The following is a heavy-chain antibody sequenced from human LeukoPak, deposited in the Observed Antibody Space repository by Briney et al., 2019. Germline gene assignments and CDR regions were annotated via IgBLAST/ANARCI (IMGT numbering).Heavy chain of an antibody. D-gene: IGHD2-2*01. CDR2: IYYSGST. Sequence: PSETLSLTCTVSGGSISSSSYYWGWIRQPPGKGLEWIGSIYYSGSTYYNPSLKSRVTISVDTSKNQFSLKLSSVTAADTAVYYCARPSEEYRFDAFDIWGQGTMVTVSS. V-gene: IGHV4-39*01. CDR1: GGSISSSSYY. CDR3: ARPSEEYRFDAFDI. J-gene: IGHJ3*02.